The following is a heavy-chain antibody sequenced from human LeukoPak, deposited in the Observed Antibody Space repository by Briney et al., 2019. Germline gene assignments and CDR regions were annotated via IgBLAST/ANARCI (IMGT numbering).Heavy chain of an antibody. CDR1: GYTFTSYA. J-gene: IGHJ3*02. CDR2: INAGNGNT. CDR3: ARDLFNSLPSTIVVVPAATYDAFDI. V-gene: IGHV1-3*01. D-gene: IGHD2-2*01. Sequence: GASVKVSCKASGYTFTSYAMHWVRQAPGQRLEWMGWINAGNGNTKYSQKFQGRVTITRDTSASTAYMELSSLRSEDTAVYYCARDLFNSLPSTIVVVPAATYDAFDIWGQGTMVTVSS.